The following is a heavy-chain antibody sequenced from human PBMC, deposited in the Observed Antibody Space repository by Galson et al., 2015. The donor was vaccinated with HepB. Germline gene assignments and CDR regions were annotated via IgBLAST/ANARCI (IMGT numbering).Heavy chain of an antibody. J-gene: IGHJ4*02. CDR2: ISYDGSNK. CDR3: ASEAARAH. CDR1: GFTFSSYA. V-gene: IGHV3-30-3*01. D-gene: IGHD6-25*01. Sequence: SLRLSCAASGFTFSSYAMHWVRQAPGKGLEWVAVISYDGSNKYYADSVKGRFTISRDNSKNTLYLQMNSLRAEDTAVYYCASEAARAHWGQGTLVTVSS.